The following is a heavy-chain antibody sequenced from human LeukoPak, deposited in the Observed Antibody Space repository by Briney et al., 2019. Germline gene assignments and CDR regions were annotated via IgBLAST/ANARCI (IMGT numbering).Heavy chain of an antibody. Sequence: PPETLSLTCAVSGGSISSYYWSWIRQPPGKGLEWIGYVYYSGGTDYNPSLKSRVTISVDTSKNQFSLKLNSVTAADTAVYYCVRGGYYTLEYYYYMEVWGKGTTVTVSS. CDR1: GGSISSYY. D-gene: IGHD3-3*01. CDR3: VRGGYYTLEYYYYMEV. J-gene: IGHJ6*03. V-gene: IGHV4-59*01. CDR2: VYYSGGT.